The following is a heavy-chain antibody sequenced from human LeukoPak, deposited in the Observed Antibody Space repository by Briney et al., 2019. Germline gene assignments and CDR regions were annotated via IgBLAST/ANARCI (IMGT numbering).Heavy chain of an antibody. V-gene: IGHV1-69*04. Sequence: SVKVSCKASGGTFSSYAISWVRQAPGQGLEWMGRIIPIFGIANYAQKFQGRVTITADKSASTAYMELSSLRSEDTAVYYCAIIDYYDSSGYPNEGGCWGQGTLVTVSS. CDR1: GGTFSSYA. J-gene: IGHJ4*02. CDR3: AIIDYYDSSGYPNEGGC. CDR2: IIPIFGIA. D-gene: IGHD3-22*01.